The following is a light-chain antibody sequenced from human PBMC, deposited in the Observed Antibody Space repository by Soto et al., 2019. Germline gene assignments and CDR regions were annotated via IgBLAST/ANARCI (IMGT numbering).Light chain of an antibody. CDR2: GAS. CDR3: QHYGSLFT. J-gene: IGKJ3*01. Sequence: EIVLTQSPGTLSLSPGERATLSCRATQSVSSSYLAWYQQKPGQAPSLLIYGASSRASGIPDRFSGSGSGTDFTITISRLEPEDFAVYYCQHYGSLFTFGPGTKVDIK. V-gene: IGKV3-20*01. CDR1: QSVSSSY.